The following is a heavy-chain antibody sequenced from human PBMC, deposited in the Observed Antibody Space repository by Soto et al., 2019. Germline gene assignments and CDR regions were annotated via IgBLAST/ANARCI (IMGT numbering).Heavy chain of an antibody. Sequence: GESLKISCKGSGYSFTSYWIGWVRQMPGKGLEWMGIIYPGDSDTRYSPSFQGQVTISADKSISTAYLQWSSLKASDTAMYYCARLRGRTVAAAGTTIVYWGQGTLVTVSS. J-gene: IGHJ4*02. D-gene: IGHD6-13*01. CDR2: IYPGDSDT. V-gene: IGHV5-51*01. CDR1: GYSFTSYW. CDR3: ARLRGRTVAAAGTTIVY.